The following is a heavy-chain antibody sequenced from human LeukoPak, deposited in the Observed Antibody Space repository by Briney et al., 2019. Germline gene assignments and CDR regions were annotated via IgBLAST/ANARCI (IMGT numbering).Heavy chain of an antibody. V-gene: IGHV3-21*01. J-gene: IGHJ4*02. CDR1: GFTFSSYS. CDR2: ISSSSSYI. D-gene: IGHD5-18*01. CDR3: ARDGVDTAMVTFGY. Sequence: PGGSLRLSCAASGFTFSSYSMNWVRQAPGKGLEWVSSISSSSSYIYYADSVKGRFTISRDNAKNSLYLQMNSLRAEDTAVYYCARDGVDTAMVTFGYWGQGTVVTVSS.